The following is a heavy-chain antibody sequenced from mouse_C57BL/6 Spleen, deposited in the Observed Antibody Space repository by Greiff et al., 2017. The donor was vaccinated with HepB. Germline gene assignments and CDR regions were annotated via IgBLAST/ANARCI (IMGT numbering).Heavy chain of an antibody. Sequence: VKLVESGPELVKPGASVKISCKASGYAFSSSWMNWVKQRPGKGLEWIGRIYPGDGDTNYNGKFKGKATLTADKSSSTAYMQLSSLTSEDSAVYFCARYHYGSSSFDYWGQGTTLTVSS. J-gene: IGHJ2*01. CDR2: IYPGDGDT. CDR1: GYAFSSSW. V-gene: IGHV1-82*01. D-gene: IGHD1-1*01. CDR3: ARYHYGSSSFDY.